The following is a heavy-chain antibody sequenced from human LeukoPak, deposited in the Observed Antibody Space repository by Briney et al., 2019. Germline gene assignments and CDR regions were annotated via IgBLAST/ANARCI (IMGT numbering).Heavy chain of an antibody. J-gene: IGHJ4*02. V-gene: IGHV3-53*01. CDR3: ARALGYGSGSYYKITHFDY. CDR1: GFTFSDYY. CDR2: IYSGGST. D-gene: IGHD3-10*01. Sequence: GGSLRLSCAASGFTFSDYYMSWVRQAPGKGLEWVSLIYSGGSTYYADSVKGRFTISRDNSKNTLYLQINYLRAEDTAVYYCARALGYGSGSYYKITHFDYWGQGTLVTVSS.